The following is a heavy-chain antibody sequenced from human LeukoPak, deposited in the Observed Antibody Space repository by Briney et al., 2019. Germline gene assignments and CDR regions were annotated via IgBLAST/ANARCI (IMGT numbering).Heavy chain of an antibody. D-gene: IGHD6-19*01. CDR3: ARDPGDSSGRGFDY. Sequence: GGSLRLSCAASGFTFSSYSMNWVRQPPGKGLEWVSSISSSSSYIYYADSVKGRFTISRDNAKNSLYLQMNSLRAEDTAVYYCARDPGDSSGRGFDYWGQGTLVTVSS. V-gene: IGHV3-21*01. CDR2: ISSSSSYI. CDR1: GFTFSSYS. J-gene: IGHJ4*02.